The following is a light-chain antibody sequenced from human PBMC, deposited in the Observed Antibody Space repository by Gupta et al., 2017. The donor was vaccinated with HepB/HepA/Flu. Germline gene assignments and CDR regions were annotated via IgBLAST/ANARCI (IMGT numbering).Light chain of an antibody. CDR2: SVN. CDR1: SSNIGTNT. CDR3: AAGDDSLIVV. Sequence: QSVLTQPPSASGPPGQRVTISCAGSSSNIGTNTVTWYQQLPGTAPKLLIYSVNQRSAGVPDRFSGSKSGTSASLAISGQRSEDEADYYCAAGDDSLIVVFGGGTKLTVL. J-gene: IGLJ2*01. V-gene: IGLV1-44*01.